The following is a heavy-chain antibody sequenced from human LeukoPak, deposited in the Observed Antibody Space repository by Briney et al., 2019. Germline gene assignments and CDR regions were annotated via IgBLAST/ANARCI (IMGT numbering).Heavy chain of an antibody. CDR2: ISSSSSYI. V-gene: IGHV3-21*01. CDR3: ARAPSSGGYESYYYDSSGYYYGAFHFDY. CDR1: GFTFSSYV. D-gene: IGHD3-22*01. Sequence: PGGSLRLSCAASGFTFSSYVMNWVRQAPGKGLEWVSSISSSSSYIYYADSVKGRFTISRDNAKNSLYLQMNSLRAEDTAVYYCARAPSSGGYESYYYDSSGYYYGAFHFDYWGQGTLVTVSS. J-gene: IGHJ4*02.